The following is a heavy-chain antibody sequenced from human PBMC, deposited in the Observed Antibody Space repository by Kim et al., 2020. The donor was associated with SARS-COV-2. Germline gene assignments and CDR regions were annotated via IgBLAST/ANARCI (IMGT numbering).Heavy chain of an antibody. CDR2: IYYSRST. J-gene: IGHJ5*02. CDR3: ARVLVGARGWVDP. Sequence: SETLSLTCTVSGGSISSGGYYWSWIRQHPGKGLEWIGYIYYSRSTYYNPSHTIRVTISVDTSKNQFSLRLVSVTAADPCVYYCARVLVGARGWVDPWRQGTLVTVPS. V-gene: IGHV4-31*03. D-gene: IGHD2-15*01. CDR1: GGSISSGGYY.